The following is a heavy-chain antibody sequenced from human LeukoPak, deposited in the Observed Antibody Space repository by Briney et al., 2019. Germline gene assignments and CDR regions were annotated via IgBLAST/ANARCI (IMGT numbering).Heavy chain of an antibody. CDR2: IYTSGST. J-gene: IGHJ3*02. D-gene: IGHD6-6*01. Sequence: PSETLSLTCTVSGGSISSGSYYWSWIRQPAGKGLEWIGRIYTSGSTNYNPSLKGRVTISVDTSKNQFSLKLSSVTAADTAVYYCASSIAARDDAFDIWGRGTMVTVSS. V-gene: IGHV4-61*02. CDR1: GGSISSGSYY. CDR3: ASSIAARDDAFDI.